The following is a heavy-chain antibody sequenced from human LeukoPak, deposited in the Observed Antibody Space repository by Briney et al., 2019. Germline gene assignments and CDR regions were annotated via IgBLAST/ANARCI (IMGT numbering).Heavy chain of an antibody. Sequence: PGGSLRLTCAASGFTFSKYGMHWVRQAPGKGLEWVSLIYSDGRTYYADSVKGRCTISRDNSKNTLYLQMNSLRVEDTAVYYCARGLFLSGYLDAFDIWGQGTVVTVSS. CDR3: ARGLFLSGYLDAFDI. D-gene: IGHD3-22*01. CDR1: GFTFSKYG. V-gene: IGHV3-53*01. J-gene: IGHJ3*02. CDR2: IYSDGRT.